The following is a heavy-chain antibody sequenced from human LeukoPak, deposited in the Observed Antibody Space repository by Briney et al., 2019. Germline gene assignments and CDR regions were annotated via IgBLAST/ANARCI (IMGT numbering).Heavy chain of an antibody. Sequence: SETLSLTCTVSGGSISSYYWSWIRQPPGKGLEWIGYIYYSGSTNYNPSLKSRVTISVDTSKNQFSLKLSSVTAADTAVYYCARETLWSGYSILDYWGQGTLVTVSS. CDR2: IYYSGST. D-gene: IGHD3-3*01. J-gene: IGHJ4*02. CDR3: ARETLWSGYSILDY. V-gene: IGHV4-59*01. CDR1: GGSISSYY.